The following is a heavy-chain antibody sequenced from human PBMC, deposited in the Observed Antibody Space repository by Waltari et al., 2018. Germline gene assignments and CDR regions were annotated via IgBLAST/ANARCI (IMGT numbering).Heavy chain of an antibody. CDR1: GFTFSSYS. J-gene: IGHJ4*02. Sequence: EVQLVESGGGLVQPGGSLRLSCAASGFTFSSYSMNWVRQAPGKGLEWVSYISSSSSTIYYADSVKGRFTISRDNAKNSLYLQMNSLRAEDTAVYYCARDHYGDYSSIFDYWGQGTLVTVSS. CDR3: ARDHYGDYSSIFDY. D-gene: IGHD4-17*01. V-gene: IGHV3-48*01. CDR2: ISSSSSTI.